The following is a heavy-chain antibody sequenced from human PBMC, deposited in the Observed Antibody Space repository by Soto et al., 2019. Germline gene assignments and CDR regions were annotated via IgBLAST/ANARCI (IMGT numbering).Heavy chain of an antibody. CDR3: TTDQSSGWSDDY. Sequence: PGGSLRLSCAASGFTFSNARMNWVRQAPGKGLEWVGRIKSKTDGGTTDYAAPVKGRFTISRDDSKNTLYLQMNSLKTEDTAVYYCTTDQSSGWSDDYWGQGTLVTVSS. CDR1: GFTFSNAR. V-gene: IGHV3-15*07. J-gene: IGHJ4*02. CDR2: IKSKTDGGTT. D-gene: IGHD6-19*01.